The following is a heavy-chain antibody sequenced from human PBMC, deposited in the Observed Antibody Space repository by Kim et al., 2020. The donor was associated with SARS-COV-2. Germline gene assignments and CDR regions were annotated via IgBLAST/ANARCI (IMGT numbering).Heavy chain of an antibody. V-gene: IGHV1-69*13. D-gene: IGHD3-22*01. CDR3: ARDLGSSGYLDY. CDR2: IIPIFGTA. J-gene: IGHJ4*01. CDR1: GGTFSSYA. Sequence: SVKVSCKASGGTFSSYAISWVRKAPGQGLEWMGGIIPIFGTANYAQKFQGRVTITADESTSTAYMELSSLRSEDTAVYYCARDLGSSGYLDYWSQGTLVTVSS.